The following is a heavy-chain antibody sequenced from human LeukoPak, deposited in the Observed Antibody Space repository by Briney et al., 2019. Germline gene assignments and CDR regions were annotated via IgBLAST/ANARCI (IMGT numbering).Heavy chain of an antibody. Sequence: GGSLRLSCTASGFTFCDYGMSWFRQAPGKGLEWVGFIRSKAYGGTTEYAASVKGRFTISRDDSQSVADLQMNNLKTADTAVYYCSRNGDHNPGDYWGQGTLVTVSS. D-gene: IGHD2-21*02. CDR1: GFTFCDYG. CDR3: SRNGDHNPGDY. CDR2: IRSKAYGGTT. V-gene: IGHV3-49*03. J-gene: IGHJ4*02.